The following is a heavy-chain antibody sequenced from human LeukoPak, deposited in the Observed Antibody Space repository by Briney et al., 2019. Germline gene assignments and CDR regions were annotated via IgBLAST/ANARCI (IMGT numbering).Heavy chain of an antibody. D-gene: IGHD6-13*01. CDR1: GYTFTGYY. V-gene: IGHV1-2*02. CDR3: TRMGGGDSSSWAFDY. CDR2: INPNSGGT. J-gene: IGHJ4*02. Sequence: ASVKVSCRASGYTFTGYYMHWVRQAPGQGLEWMGWINPNSGGTNYAQKFQGRVTMTRDTSLSTASMELRRLRSGETAVYYCTRMGGGDSSSWAFDYWGQGTLVTVSS.